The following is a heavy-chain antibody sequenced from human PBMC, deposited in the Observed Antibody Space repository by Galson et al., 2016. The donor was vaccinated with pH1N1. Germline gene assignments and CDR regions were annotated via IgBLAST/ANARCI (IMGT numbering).Heavy chain of an antibody. Sequence: ETLSLTCTVSGASITTYHWNWIRQPPGKGLEWIGNIFHSGSTNSNPSLKSRLTISLDKSKNQFSLKLSSVTAADTAVYFCARDHLECSRDIGTYGVAGEAFDIWGQGTMVTVSS. D-gene: IGHD2-8*01. J-gene: IGHJ3*02. CDR3: ARDHLECSRDIGTYGVAGEAFDI. CDR2: IFHSGST. CDR1: GASITTYH. V-gene: IGHV4-59*01.